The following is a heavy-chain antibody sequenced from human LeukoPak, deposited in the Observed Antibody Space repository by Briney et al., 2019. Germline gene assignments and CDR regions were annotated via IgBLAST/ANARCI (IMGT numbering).Heavy chain of an antibody. CDR2: ISSSSSYI. CDR1: GFTFSSYS. CDR3: ARHAQGQWLVEY. J-gene: IGHJ4*02. Sequence: GGSLRLSCAASGFTFSSYSMNWVRQAPGKGLEWVSSISSSSSYIYYADSVKGRFTISRDNAKNSLYLQMNSLRAEDTAVYYCARHAQGQWLVEYWGQGTLVTVSS. V-gene: IGHV3-21*01. D-gene: IGHD6-19*01.